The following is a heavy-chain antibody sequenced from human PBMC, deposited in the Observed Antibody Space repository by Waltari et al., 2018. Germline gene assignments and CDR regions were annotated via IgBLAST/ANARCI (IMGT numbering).Heavy chain of an antibody. Sequence: QVQLVQSGAEVKKPGASVKVSCKASGYTFTSYDINWVRQATGQGLEWMGWMNPTSGNTGYAQKFQGRVTITRNTSISTAYMELSSLRSEDTAVYYCASTGYSSSWYYFDYWGQGTLVTVSS. J-gene: IGHJ4*02. D-gene: IGHD6-13*01. V-gene: IGHV1-8*03. CDR1: GYTFTSYD. CDR3: ASTGYSSSWYYFDY. CDR2: MNPTSGNT.